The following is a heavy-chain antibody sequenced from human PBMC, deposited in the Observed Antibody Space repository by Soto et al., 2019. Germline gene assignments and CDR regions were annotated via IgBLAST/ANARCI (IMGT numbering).Heavy chain of an antibody. V-gene: IGHV3-15*07. CDR3: TTGSVEGV. D-gene: IGHD2-15*01. CDR2: IKRKIAGETT. CDR1: GFSITNAW. Sequence: EVQLVESGGGLVKPGGSLRLSCVASGFSITNAWMNWVRQAPGKGLEWVGRIKRKIAGETTDYAAPVKGRFSISRDDSKSMLYLQMNSLKADDTALYYCTTGSVEGVWGQGTTVTVSS. J-gene: IGHJ6*02.